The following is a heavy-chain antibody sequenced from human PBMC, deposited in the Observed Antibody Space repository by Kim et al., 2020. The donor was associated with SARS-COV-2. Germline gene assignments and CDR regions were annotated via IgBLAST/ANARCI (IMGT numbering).Heavy chain of an antibody. CDR2: ISHDGNKI. J-gene: IGHJ6*02. Sequence: GGSLRLSCVASGFIFSRHSMHWVRQAPGKGPEWVAVISHDGNKIYYVDSVKGRFTISRDNSKNTLYLQMNSLRVEDTAVYYCANVLLRFGVNYGMDVWGQGTTVTVSS. D-gene: IGHD3-10*01. CDR1: GFIFSRHS. CDR3: ANVLLRFGVNYGMDV. V-gene: IGHV3-30*18.